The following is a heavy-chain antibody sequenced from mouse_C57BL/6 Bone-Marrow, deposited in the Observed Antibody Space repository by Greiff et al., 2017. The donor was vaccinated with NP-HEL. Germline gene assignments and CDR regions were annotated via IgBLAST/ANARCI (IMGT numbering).Heavy chain of an antibody. Sequence: EVMLVESGAELVRPGASVKLSCTASGFNIKDYYMHWVKQRPEQGLEWIGRIDPEDGDTEYAPKFQGKATMTADPSSNTAYLQLSSLTSEDTAVDYCTTNDGSSYVSPYWYFDVWGTGTTVTVAA. CDR2: IDPEDGDT. J-gene: IGHJ1*03. V-gene: IGHV14-1*01. CDR3: TTNDGSSYVSPYWYFDV. CDR1: GFNIKDYY. D-gene: IGHD1-1*01.